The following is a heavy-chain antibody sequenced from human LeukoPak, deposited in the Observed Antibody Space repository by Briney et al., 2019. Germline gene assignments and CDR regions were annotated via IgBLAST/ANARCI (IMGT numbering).Heavy chain of an antibody. Sequence: PSQTLSLTCTVSGGSISSSSYYWGWIRQPPGKGLEWIGSIYYSGSTYYNPSLKSRVTISVDTSKNQFSLKLSSVTAADAAVYYCARPQYSSRFRKGAFDIWGQGTMVTVSS. CDR3: ARPQYSSRFRKGAFDI. V-gene: IGHV4-39*01. D-gene: IGHD6-13*01. CDR2: IYYSGST. CDR1: GGSISSSSYY. J-gene: IGHJ3*02.